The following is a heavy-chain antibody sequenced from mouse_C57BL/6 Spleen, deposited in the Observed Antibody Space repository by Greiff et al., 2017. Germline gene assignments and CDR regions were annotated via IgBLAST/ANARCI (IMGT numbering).Heavy chain of an antibody. CDR1: GYTFTSYW. D-gene: IGHD2-5*01. V-gene: IGHV1-64*01. CDR3: ARPTYYSNLDY. Sequence: VQLQQPGAELVKPGASVKLSCKASGYTFTSYWMHWVKQRPGQGLEWIGMIHPNSGSTNYNEKFKSKATLTVDKSSSTAYMQLSSLTSEDSAVYYCARPTYYSNLDYWGQGTTRTVSS. CDR2: IHPNSGST. J-gene: IGHJ2*01.